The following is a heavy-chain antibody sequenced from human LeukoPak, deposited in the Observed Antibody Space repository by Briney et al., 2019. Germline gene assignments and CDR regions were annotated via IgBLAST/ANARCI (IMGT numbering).Heavy chain of an antibody. V-gene: IGHV4-4*07. J-gene: IGHJ3*02. D-gene: IGHD3-9*01. CDR3: ARAGELRYFDWPGAFDI. CDR1: GGSISSYY. Sequence: SETLSLTCTVSGGSISSYYWSWIRQPAGKGLEWIGRIYTSGSTNYNPSLKSRVTMSVDTSKNQFYLKLSSVTAADTAVYYCARAGELRYFDWPGAFDIWGQGTMVTVSS. CDR2: IYTSGST.